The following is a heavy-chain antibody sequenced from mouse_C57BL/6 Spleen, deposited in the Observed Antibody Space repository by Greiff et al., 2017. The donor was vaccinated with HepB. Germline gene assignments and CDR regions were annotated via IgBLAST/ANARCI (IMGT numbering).Heavy chain of an antibody. V-gene: IGHV1-50*01. Sequence: QVQLQQPGAELVKPGASVKLSCKASGYTFTSYWMHWVKQRPGQGLEWIGGIDPSDGYTNYNQKFKGKATLTADTSSSTAYMQLSSLTSEDSAVYYCARSTTVEDAWWYFDVWGTGTTVTVSS. J-gene: IGHJ1*03. CDR3: ARSTTVEDAWWYFDV. CDR1: GYTFTSYW. D-gene: IGHD1-1*01. CDR2: IDPSDGYT.